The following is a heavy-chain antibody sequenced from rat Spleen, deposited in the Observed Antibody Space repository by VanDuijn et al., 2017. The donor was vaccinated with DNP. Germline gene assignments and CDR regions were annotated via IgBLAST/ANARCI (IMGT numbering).Heavy chain of an antibody. Sequence: EVQLVESGGGLVQPRRSLKLSCAASGFTFTNYGIHWIRQAPTKGLEWVASISPSGNTTYYRASVRGRFTISRDNAKGTLYLQMDSLRSEDTATYYCTTHDFHYWGQGVMVSVSS. CDR1: GFTFTNYG. CDR3: TTHDFHY. CDR2: ISPSGNTT. J-gene: IGHJ2*01. V-gene: IGHV5-19*01.